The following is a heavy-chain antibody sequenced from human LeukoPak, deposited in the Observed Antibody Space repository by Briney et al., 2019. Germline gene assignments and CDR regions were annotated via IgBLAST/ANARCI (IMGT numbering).Heavy chain of an antibody. CDR3: AKAPATVGATLSPPFHH. CDR2: ISSSRSYI. Sequence: VGSLRLSCAASGFTFSIYIMNWGRPAAGKGLGRVSSISSSRSYIYYADSVQGRFTISRDNAENSLYLQTTSLRAEDTAVYYCAKAPATVGATLSPPFHHWRQGTLDHVPS. D-gene: IGHD1-26*01. CDR1: GFTFSIYI. J-gene: IGHJ4*02. V-gene: IGHV3-21*01.